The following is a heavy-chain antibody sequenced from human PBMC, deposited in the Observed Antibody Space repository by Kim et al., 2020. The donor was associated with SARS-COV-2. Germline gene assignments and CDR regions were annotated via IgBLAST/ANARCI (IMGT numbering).Heavy chain of an antibody. Sequence: SETLSLTCSVSGGSISSSSYYWGWIRQPPGEGLEWIGNIYYSGNTYYNPSLTSRVTISVDTSKNQFSLKLRSVTAADTAVYYCARHHNSGYDYWGQGTLVTVSP. CDR2: IYYSGNT. V-gene: IGHV4-39*01. D-gene: IGHD6-19*01. CDR1: GGSISSSSYY. J-gene: IGHJ4*02. CDR3: ARHHNSGYDY.